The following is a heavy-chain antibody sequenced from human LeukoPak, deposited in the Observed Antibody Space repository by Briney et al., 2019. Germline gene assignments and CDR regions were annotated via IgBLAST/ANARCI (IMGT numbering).Heavy chain of an antibody. CDR3: AGDDSSGYYPPDY. D-gene: IGHD3-22*01. V-gene: IGHV3-30*01. CDR1: GFTFSSYA. J-gene: IGHJ4*02. CDR2: ISYDGSNK. Sequence: GGSLRLSCAASGFTFSSYAMHWVRQAPGKGLEWVAIISYDGSNKYYADSVKGRFTISRDNSKNTLYLQMNSLRAEDTAVYYCAGDDSSGYYPPDYWGQGTLVTVSS.